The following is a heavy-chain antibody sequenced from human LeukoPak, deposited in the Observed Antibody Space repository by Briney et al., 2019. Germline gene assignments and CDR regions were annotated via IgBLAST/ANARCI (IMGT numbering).Heavy chain of an antibody. V-gene: IGHV1-18*01. D-gene: IGHD3-10*01. J-gene: IGHJ3*02. CDR1: GYTFTSYG. CDR3: ARDQKGFGELFAFDI. CDR2: ISAYNGNT. Sequence: ASVKVSCKASGYTFTSYGISWVRQAPGQGLEWMGWISAYNGNTNYAQKLQGRVTMTTDTSTSTAYMELRSLRSDDTAVYYCARDQKGFGELFAFDIWGQGTMVTVSS.